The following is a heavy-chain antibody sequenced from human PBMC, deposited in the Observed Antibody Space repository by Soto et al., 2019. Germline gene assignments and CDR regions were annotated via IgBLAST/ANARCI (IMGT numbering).Heavy chain of an antibody. D-gene: IGHD3-10*01. V-gene: IGHV3-21*01. J-gene: IGHJ6*02. CDR3: VRAGHVFNVHYYGMDL. CDR1: GFTFNDYS. Sequence: GALRLSCEASGFTFNDYSMDWVRQAPEKGLEWVPSISSSGTYIYYADSVKGRFALSRDNANNVMYLQMDTLIAEDTAVYYCVRAGHVFNVHYYGMDLWGQGTTVTVSS. CDR2: ISSSGTYI.